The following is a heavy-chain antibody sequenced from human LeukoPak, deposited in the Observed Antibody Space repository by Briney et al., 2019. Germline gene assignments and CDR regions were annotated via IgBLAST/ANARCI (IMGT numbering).Heavy chain of an antibody. D-gene: IGHD3-10*01. CDR1: GGSFSGYY. V-gene: IGHV4-59*01. CDR3: ARVFYYGSGTFDL. CDR2: IYYSGSP. Sequence: PSETLSLTCAVYGGSFSGYYWSWIRQPPGKGLEWIGYIYYSGSPTYNPSLRSRVTISVDTSKNQFSLKLSSVTAADTAVYYCARVFYYGSGTFDLWGRGTLVTVSS. J-gene: IGHJ2*01.